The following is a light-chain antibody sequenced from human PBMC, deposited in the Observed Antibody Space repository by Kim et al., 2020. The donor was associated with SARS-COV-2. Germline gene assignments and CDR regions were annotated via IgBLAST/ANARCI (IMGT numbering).Light chain of an antibody. Sequence: SYELTQPLSVSVALGQTANITCGGYNIGSNNVHWYQQKPGQAPVLVIYRDNNRPSGIPERFSGSKSGSTATLTISRAQAGDEVDYYCQVWDSSTLFGGGT. CDR2: RDN. CDR1: NIGSNN. J-gene: IGLJ2*01. CDR3: QVWDSSTL. V-gene: IGLV3-9*01.